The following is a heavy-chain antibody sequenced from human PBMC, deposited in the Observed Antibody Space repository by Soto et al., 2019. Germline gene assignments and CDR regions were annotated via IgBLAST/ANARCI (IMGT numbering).Heavy chain of an antibody. Sequence: QVQLQESGPGLVKPSETLSLTCTVSGGSITPYYWSWIQQPPGKRLEWIGYISSSGFTNYNPSLNSRVTISVDTSKNQFSLKLSSVTAADTAVYYCVRDCYSSSCFDLWGQGTLVTVSS. V-gene: IGHV4-59*01. D-gene: IGHD6-13*01. CDR2: ISSSGFT. CDR3: VRDCYSSSCFDL. J-gene: IGHJ4*02. CDR1: GGSITPYY.